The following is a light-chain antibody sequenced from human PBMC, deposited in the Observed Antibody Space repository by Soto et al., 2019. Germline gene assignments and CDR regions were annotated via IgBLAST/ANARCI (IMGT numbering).Light chain of an antibody. CDR2: DVT. J-gene: IGLJ2*01. Sequence: QSALTQPASVSGSPGQSITIPCTGTSSDVGGYNYVSWYQQHPGKAPRLIIYDVTERPSGVSNRFSGSKSGNTAFLTISGLHVEDETDYYCSSYTSSGTVVFGGGTKLTVL. CDR1: SSDVGGYNY. CDR3: SSYTSSGTVV. V-gene: IGLV2-14*01.